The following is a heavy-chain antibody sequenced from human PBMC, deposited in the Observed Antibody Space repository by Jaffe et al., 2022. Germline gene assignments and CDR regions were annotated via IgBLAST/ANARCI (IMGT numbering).Heavy chain of an antibody. CDR2: IYYSGST. CDR1: GGSISSSSYY. J-gene: IGHJ4*02. CDR3: ARLGGYSGYELTHRLDY. D-gene: IGHD5-12*01. Sequence: QLQLQESGPGLVKPSETLSLTCTVSGGSISSSSYYWGWIRQPPGKGLEWIGSIYYSGSTYYNPSLKSRVTISVDTSKNQFSLKLSSVTAADTAVYYCARLGGYSGYELTHRLDYWGQGTLVTVSS. V-gene: IGHV4-39*01.